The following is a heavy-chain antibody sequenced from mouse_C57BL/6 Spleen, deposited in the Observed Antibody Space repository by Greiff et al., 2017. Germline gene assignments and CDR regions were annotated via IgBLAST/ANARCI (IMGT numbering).Heavy chain of an antibody. CDR2: INPSSGYT. V-gene: IGHV1-4*01. CDR3: ARGITTVVAPDY. J-gene: IGHJ2*01. Sequence: QVQLKQSGAELARPGASVKLSCKASGYTFTSYTMHWVKQRPGQGLEWIGNINPSSGYTKYNQKFKDKATLTADKSSSTAYMQLSSLTSEDSAVYYCARGITTVVAPDYWGQGTTLTVSS. D-gene: IGHD1-1*01. CDR1: GYTFTSYT.